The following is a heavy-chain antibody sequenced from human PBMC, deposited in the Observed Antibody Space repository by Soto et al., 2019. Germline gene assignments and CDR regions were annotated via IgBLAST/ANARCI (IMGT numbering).Heavy chain of an antibody. CDR2: IKKDGSEQ. V-gene: IGHV3-7*01. D-gene: IGHD6-19*01. CDR3: ARRSTSGWAPFGN. Sequence: EVQLVESGGGLVQAGESLTLSCAASGFKFSDYWMTWVRQAPGKGLEWLANIKKDGSEQYYVPSVRGRFIISRDNAENSRCLQLNGLRRDDAGVYCCARRSTSGWAPFGNWGQGTRVTVS. J-gene: IGHJ4*02. CDR1: GFKFSDYW.